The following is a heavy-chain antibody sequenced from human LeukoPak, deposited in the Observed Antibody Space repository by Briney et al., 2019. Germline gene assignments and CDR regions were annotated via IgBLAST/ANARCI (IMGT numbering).Heavy chain of an antibody. CDR3: AKDLQGQLADAFDI. D-gene: IGHD6-13*01. CDR2: IGGRGGFT. J-gene: IGHJ3*02. CDR1: GFTFSSYT. V-gene: IGHV3-23*01. Sequence: GGSLRLSCAASGFTFSSYTMSWVRQAPGQGLEYVSSIGGRGGFTYYADSVKGRFTISRDNSKNTLYLQMNSLRAEDTAVYYCAKDLQGQLADAFDIWGQGTMVTVSS.